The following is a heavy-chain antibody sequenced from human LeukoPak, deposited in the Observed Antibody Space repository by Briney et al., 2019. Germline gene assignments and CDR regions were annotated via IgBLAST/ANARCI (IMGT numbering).Heavy chain of an antibody. Sequence: GGSLRLSCAASGFTFSSYGMHWVRQAPGKWLEWVAVIWYDGSNKYYADSVKGRFTISRDNSKNTLYVQMNSPRVEDMAVYYCAKDGSSPGSYNRFDYWGQGTLVTVSS. D-gene: IGHD3-10*01. CDR1: GFTFSSYG. CDR3: AKDGSSPGSYNRFDY. V-gene: IGHV3-33*06. J-gene: IGHJ4*02. CDR2: IWYDGSNK.